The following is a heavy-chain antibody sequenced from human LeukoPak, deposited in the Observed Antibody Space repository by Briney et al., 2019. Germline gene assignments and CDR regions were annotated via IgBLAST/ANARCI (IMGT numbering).Heavy chain of an antibody. Sequence: ASVKVSCKVSGYTFTDYYIHWVRQAPGQGLEWMGLINPSAGSTSYAQKFQGRVSMTRDTSTSTVYMELSSLKSEDTAVYYCAGDTFFDYWGQGTLVTVSS. CDR3: AGDTFFDY. CDR1: GYTFTDYY. CDR2: INPSAGST. V-gene: IGHV1-46*01. J-gene: IGHJ4*02.